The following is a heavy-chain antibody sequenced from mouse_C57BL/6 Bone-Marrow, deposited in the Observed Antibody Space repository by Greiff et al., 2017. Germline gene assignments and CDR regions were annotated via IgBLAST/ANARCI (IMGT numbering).Heavy chain of an antibody. Sequence: EVKLMESGGGLVKPGGSLKLSCAASGFTFSDYGMHWVRQAPEKGLEWVAYISSGSSTIYYADTVKGRFTISRDNAKNTLFLQMTSLRSEDTAMYYCAGYGNQFAYWGQGTLVTVSA. CDR1: GFTFSDYG. CDR3: AGYGNQFAY. D-gene: IGHD2-1*01. V-gene: IGHV5-17*01. CDR2: ISSGSSTI. J-gene: IGHJ3*01.